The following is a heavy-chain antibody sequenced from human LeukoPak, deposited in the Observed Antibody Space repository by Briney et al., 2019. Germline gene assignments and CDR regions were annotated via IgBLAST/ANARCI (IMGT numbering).Heavy chain of an antibody. J-gene: IGHJ3*02. CDR3: ARENQQLDAFDI. Sequence: GGSLRLSCAATGFTFSRSEVNWVRQAPGKGLEWVSYISSSGSTIFYEDSVKGRFTISRDNAKNSLYLQMISLRAEDTAVYYCARENQQLDAFDIWGQGTMVTVSS. V-gene: IGHV3-48*03. CDR1: GFTFSRSE. D-gene: IGHD6-13*01. CDR2: ISSSGSTI.